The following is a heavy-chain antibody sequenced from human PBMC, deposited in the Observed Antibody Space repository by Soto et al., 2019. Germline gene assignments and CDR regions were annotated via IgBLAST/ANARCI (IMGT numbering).Heavy chain of an antibody. CDR3: ARVPKLRDYRSDYFDY. CDR1: GYTFSNHA. Sequence: QVQLVQSGTEVKTPGASVKISCKGSGYTFSNHAIHWVRQAPGQRLEWMGWINAGNGDTKSSQNFQARVTLTRDTSATTAYMEVSSLRSEDTAVYYWARVPKLRDYRSDYFDYWGQGTLVTVSS. V-gene: IGHV1-3*01. CDR2: INAGNGDT. J-gene: IGHJ4*02. D-gene: IGHD4-4*01.